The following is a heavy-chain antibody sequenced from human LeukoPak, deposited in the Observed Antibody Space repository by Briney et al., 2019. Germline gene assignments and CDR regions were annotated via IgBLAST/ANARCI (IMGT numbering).Heavy chain of an antibody. CDR3: ARLMKQWLPPFDY. CDR1: GGSISSSSYY. Sequence: SETLSLTCTVSGGSISSSSYYWGWIRQPPGKGLEWIGSIYYSGSTYYNPSLKSRVTISVDTSKNQFSLKLSSVTAADTAVYYCARLMKQWLPPFDYWGQGTLVTVSS. J-gene: IGHJ4*02. D-gene: IGHD6-19*01. CDR2: IYYSGST. V-gene: IGHV4-39*01.